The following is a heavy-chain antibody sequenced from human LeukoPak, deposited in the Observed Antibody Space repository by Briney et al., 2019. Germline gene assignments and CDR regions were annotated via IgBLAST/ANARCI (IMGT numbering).Heavy chain of an antibody. D-gene: IGHD3-22*01. V-gene: IGHV1-8*01. Sequence: ASVKVSCKASGFTLTNFVINWVRQATGQGLEWMGWMNSNTGNTGYAQEFQGRVTMTRDTSIGTAYMELTNLRSEDTAVYYCARGRRGSSGPWSWYLDLWGRGTLVTASS. CDR3: ARGRRGSSGPWSWYLDL. J-gene: IGHJ2*01. CDR2: MNSNTGNT. CDR1: GFTLTNFV.